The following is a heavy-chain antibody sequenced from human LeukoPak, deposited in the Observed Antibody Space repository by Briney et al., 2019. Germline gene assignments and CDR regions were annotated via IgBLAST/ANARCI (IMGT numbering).Heavy chain of an antibody. Sequence: GGSLRLSCAASGFTFSSYGMHWVRQAPGKGLEWVAVISYDGSNKYYADSVKGRFTISRDNSKNTLYLQMNSLRAEDTAVYYCAKDNYSGWFTYFDYWGQGTLVTVSS. D-gene: IGHD6-19*01. CDR1: GFTFSSYG. CDR2: ISYDGSNK. J-gene: IGHJ4*02. CDR3: AKDNYSGWFTYFDY. V-gene: IGHV3-30*18.